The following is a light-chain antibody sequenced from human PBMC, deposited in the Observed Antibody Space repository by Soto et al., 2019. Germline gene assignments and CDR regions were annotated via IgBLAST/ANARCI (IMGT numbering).Light chain of an antibody. CDR3: SLYTSENAYV. CDR1: STDFVSYNR. J-gene: IGLJ1*01. Sequence: QSALTQPPSVSGSPGQSVTISCTGTSTDFVSYNRVSWYQQPPGTAPKLTIYEVSKRPSGVPDRFSGSKSGNTASLTISGLQAADEADYYCSLYTSENAYVFGTGTKV. CDR2: EVS. V-gene: IGLV2-18*01.